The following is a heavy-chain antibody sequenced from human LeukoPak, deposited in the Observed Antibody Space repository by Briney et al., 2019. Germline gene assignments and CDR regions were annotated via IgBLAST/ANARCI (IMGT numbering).Heavy chain of an antibody. CDR1: GYTFTGYY. CDR3: ARDPKSEYSSSRSHNWFDP. J-gene: IGHJ5*02. V-gene: IGHV1-2*02. CDR2: INPNSGGT. Sequence: ASVKVSCKASGYTFTGYYMHWVRQAPGQGLEWMGWINPNSGGTNYAQKFQGRVTMTRDTSISTAYMELSRLRSDDTAVYYCARDPKSEYSSSRSHNWFDPWGQGTLVTVSS. D-gene: IGHD6-6*01.